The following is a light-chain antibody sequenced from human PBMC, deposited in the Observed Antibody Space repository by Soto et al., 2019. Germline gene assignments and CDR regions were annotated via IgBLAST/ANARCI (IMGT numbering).Light chain of an antibody. V-gene: IGKV3D-20*02. CDR1: QSVTSNY. CDR3: QQRSNWPPIT. J-gene: IGKJ5*01. Sequence: EIVLTQSPGTLSLTPGERATLSCRASQSVTSNYLAWYQQKPGQAPRLLIYGASNRATGIPDRFSGSGSGTDFTLTISRLEPEDFAVYYCQQRSNWPPITFGQGTRLEI. CDR2: GAS.